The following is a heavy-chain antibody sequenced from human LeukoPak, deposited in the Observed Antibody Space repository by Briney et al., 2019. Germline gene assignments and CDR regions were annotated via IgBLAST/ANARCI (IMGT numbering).Heavy chain of an antibody. J-gene: IGHJ6*03. CDR2: IYYSGST. D-gene: IGHD3-10*01. Sequence: SETLSLTCTVSGGSISSYYWSWIRQPPGKGLEWIGYIYYSGSTNYNPSLKSRVTISVDTSKNQFSLKRSSVTAADRAVYYCARHRYYYRSGSYYGAPYYMDVWGKGTTVTISS. CDR1: GGSISSYY. V-gene: IGHV4-59*08. CDR3: ARHRYYYRSGSYYGAPYYMDV.